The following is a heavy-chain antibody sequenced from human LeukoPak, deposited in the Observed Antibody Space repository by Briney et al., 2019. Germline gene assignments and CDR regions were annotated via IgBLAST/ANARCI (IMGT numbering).Heavy chain of an antibody. CDR2: INPNSGGT. CDR3: ARGKRNYDFWSGSTFYFDY. J-gene: IGHJ4*02. CDR1: GGTFSNYG. V-gene: IGHV1-2*06. D-gene: IGHD3-3*01. Sequence: ASEKVSCKYSGGTFSNYGITWVRQAPGQGLEWMGRINPNSGGTNYAQKFQGRVTMTRDTSISTAYMELSRLRSDDTAVYYCARGKRNYDFWSGSTFYFDYWGQGTLVTVSS.